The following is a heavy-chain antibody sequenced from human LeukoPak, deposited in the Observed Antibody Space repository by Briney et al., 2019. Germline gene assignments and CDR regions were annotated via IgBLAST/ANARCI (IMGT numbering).Heavy chain of an antibody. D-gene: IGHD1-1*01. CDR2: INYSGST. CDR1: GDSISSSNNY. CDR3: ASPTGIIDY. Sequence: SETLSLTCAVSGDSISSSNNYWDWIRQPPGKGLEWIGNINYSGSTYYDPSLRSRVTISVDTSKNQFSLKLSSVTTADTAVYFCASPTGIIDYWGQGTLVTVSS. V-gene: IGHV4-39*01. J-gene: IGHJ4*02.